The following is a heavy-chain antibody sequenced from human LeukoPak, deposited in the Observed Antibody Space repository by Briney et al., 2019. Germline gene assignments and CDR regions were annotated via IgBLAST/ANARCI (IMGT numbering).Heavy chain of an antibody. J-gene: IGHJ6*03. CDR2: INHSGST. V-gene: IGHV4-34*01. D-gene: IGHD2-15*01. CDR1: GGSFSGYY. Sequence: SETLSLTCAVYGGSFSGYYWSWIRQPPGKGLEWIGEINHSGSTNYNPSLKSRVTISVDTSKNQFSLKLSSVTAADTAVYYCARLGSSGRYYYYYYTDVWGKGTTVTISS. CDR3: ARLGSSGRYYYYYYTDV.